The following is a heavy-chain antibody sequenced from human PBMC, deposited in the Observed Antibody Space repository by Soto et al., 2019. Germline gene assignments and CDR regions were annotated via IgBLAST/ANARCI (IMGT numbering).Heavy chain of an antibody. Sequence: QVQLQESGPGLVKPSQTLSLTCTVSGGSISSGGYYWSWIRQHPGKGLEWIGYIYYSGSTYYNPSLKSXXTXSAXTSKNQFSLKLSSVTAADTAVYYCAREGTDNWFDPWGQGTLVTVSS. CDR2: IYYSGST. CDR1: GGSISSGGYY. J-gene: IGHJ5*02. V-gene: IGHV4-31*03. CDR3: AREGTDNWFDP.